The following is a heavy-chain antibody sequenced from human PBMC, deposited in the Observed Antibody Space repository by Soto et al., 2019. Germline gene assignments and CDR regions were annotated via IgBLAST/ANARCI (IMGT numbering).Heavy chain of an antibody. CDR3: ERVSFTRTAMVTWAFDI. J-gene: IGHJ3*02. CDR1: GYTFTSYG. Sequence: GQLVQSGAEVKRPGASVKVSCRASGYTFTSYGISWVRQAPGQGLEWMGWISAYNGDTKLSQKFEARVSMTTDTSTKTADMELNSLTSDDTADYYCERVSFTRTAMVTWAFDIWGQGTMVTVSS. D-gene: IGHD5-18*01. V-gene: IGHV1-18*01. CDR2: ISAYNGDT.